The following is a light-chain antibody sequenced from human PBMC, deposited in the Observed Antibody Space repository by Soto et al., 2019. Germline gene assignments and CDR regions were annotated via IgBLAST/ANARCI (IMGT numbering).Light chain of an antibody. CDR1: QNISNY. CDR2: AAS. Sequence: DIQMTQSPSSLSASVGDRVTITCRASQNISNYLNWYQQKPGKAPKVLIYAASSLQSGVPSRFSGSGSGTHFTLTISRLQPEDFATYYCQQSYRLWTFGQGTKVEIK. CDR3: QQSYRLWT. J-gene: IGKJ1*01. V-gene: IGKV1-39*01.